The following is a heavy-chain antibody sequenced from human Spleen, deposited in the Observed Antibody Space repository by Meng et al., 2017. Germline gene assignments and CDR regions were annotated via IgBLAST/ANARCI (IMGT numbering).Heavy chain of an antibody. V-gene: IGHV3-30*02. CDR3: ARDLVDSSGY. Sequence: GESLKISCAASGFTFSSYAMHWVRQAPGKGLEWVTIIWYDGSNKYYADSVKGRFTISRDNSKNTLYLQMNSLRAEDTAVYYCARDLVDSSGYWGQGTLVTVSS. D-gene: IGHD6-19*01. J-gene: IGHJ4*02. CDR1: GFTFSSYA. CDR2: IWYDGSNK.